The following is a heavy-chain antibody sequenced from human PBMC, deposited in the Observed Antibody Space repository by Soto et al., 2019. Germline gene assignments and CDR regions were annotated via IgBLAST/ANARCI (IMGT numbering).Heavy chain of an antibody. CDR3: ARGYCSGGSCNFDY. J-gene: IGHJ4*02. CDR2: IWYDGSNK. V-gene: IGHV3-33*01. D-gene: IGHD2-15*01. Sequence: GGSLRLSCAASGFTFSSYGMHWVRQAPGKGLEWVAVIWYDGSNKYYADSVKGRFIISRDNSKNTLYLQMNSLRAEDTALYYCARGYCSGGSCNFDYWGQGTLVTVSS. CDR1: GFTFSSYG.